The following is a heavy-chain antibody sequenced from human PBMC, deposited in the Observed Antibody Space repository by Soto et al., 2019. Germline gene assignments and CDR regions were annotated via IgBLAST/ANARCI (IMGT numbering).Heavy chain of an antibody. CDR3: ARRVVPAAIGY. Sequence: PSETLSLTCAVYGGSLSGYYWNWIRQPPGKGLEWIGEINHSGSTNYSPSLKSRVTISIDTSQNQFSLKLNSVTAADTAVYFCARRVVPAAIGYWGQGMLVTVSS. CDR2: INHSGST. J-gene: IGHJ4*02. CDR1: GGSLSGYY. V-gene: IGHV4-34*01. D-gene: IGHD2-2*01.